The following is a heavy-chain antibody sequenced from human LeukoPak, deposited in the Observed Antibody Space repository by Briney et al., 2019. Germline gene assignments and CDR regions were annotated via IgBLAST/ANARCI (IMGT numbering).Heavy chain of an antibody. CDR3: ARDPWDNNWYNFDS. CDR1: GGSISSYY. CDR2: IYTSGST. J-gene: IGHJ4*02. V-gene: IGHV4-4*07. Sequence: PSETLSLTCTVSGGSISSYYWSWIRQPAGKGLEWIGRIYTSGSTNYNPSLKSRVTMSVDTSKNQFSLNLRSVTAADTAVYYCARDPWDNNWYNFDSWGQGTLVTVSS. D-gene: IGHD1-1*01.